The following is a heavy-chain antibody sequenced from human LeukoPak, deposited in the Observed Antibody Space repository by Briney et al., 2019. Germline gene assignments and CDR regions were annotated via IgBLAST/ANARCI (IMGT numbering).Heavy chain of an antibody. D-gene: IGHD5-18*01. CDR1: AFTFSNAW. CDR3: ATEGYSYGYSFDY. CDR2: IKSKTDGGTT. V-gene: IGHV3-15*01. J-gene: IGHJ4*02. Sequence: GGSLRLSCAAPAFTFSNAWMSWVRQAPGKGLEWGGRIKSKTDGGTTDYAAPVKGRFTISRDESKNTLYMQMNSLKTEDTAVYYCATEGYSYGYSFDYWGQGTLVTVSS.